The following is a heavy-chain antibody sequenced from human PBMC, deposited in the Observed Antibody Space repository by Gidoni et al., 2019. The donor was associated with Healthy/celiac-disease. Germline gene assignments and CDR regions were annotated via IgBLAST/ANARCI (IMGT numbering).Heavy chain of an antibody. CDR1: GYTFTSYY. V-gene: IGHV1-46*01. Sequence: QVQLVQSGAEVKKPGASVKVSCKASGYTFTSYYMHWVRQAPGQGLEWMGIINPSGGSTSYAQKFQGRVTMTRDTSTSTVYMELSSLRSEDTAVYYCARERRVIVVVTESKPKRGNWFDPWGQGTLVTVSS. D-gene: IGHD3-22*01. CDR3: ARERRVIVVVTESKPKRGNWFDP. J-gene: IGHJ5*02. CDR2: INPSGGST.